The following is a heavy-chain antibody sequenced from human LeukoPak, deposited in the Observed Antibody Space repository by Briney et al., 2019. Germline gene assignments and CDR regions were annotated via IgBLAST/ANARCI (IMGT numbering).Heavy chain of an antibody. CDR3: ARDGNYCDAFDI. D-gene: IGHD1-7*01. Sequence: GGSLRLSCAASGFTVSSNYMSWVRQAPGKGLEWVSDIYSDSRTYYADSVKGRFTISRDNSKNTLFLQMNTLRAEDTAVYYCARDGNYCDAFDIWGQGTMVTVSS. J-gene: IGHJ3*02. CDR1: GFTVSSNY. V-gene: IGHV3-66*01. CDR2: IYSDSRT.